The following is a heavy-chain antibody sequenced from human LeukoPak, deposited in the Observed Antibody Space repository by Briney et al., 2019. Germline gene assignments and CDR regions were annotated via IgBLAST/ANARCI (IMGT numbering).Heavy chain of an antibody. J-gene: IGHJ4*02. Sequence: SETLSLTCTVSGGSISSSSYCWGWIRQPPGKGLEWIGSIYYSGSTYYNPSLKSRVTISVDTSKNQFSLKLSSVTAADTAVYYCARLRSGYDLFDYWGQGTLVTVSS. V-gene: IGHV4-39*01. D-gene: IGHD5-12*01. CDR1: GGSISSSSYC. CDR2: IYYSGST. CDR3: ARLRSGYDLFDY.